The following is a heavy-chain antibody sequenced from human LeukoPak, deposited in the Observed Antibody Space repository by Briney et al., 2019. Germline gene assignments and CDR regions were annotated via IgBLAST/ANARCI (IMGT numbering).Heavy chain of an antibody. CDR1: GGSISSYY. CDR2: IYYSGST. CDR3: ARDGPNYGMDV. J-gene: IGHJ6*02. V-gene: IGHV4-59*01. Sequence: PSETLSPTCTVSGGSISSYYWSWIRQPPGKGLEWIGYIYYSGSTNYNPSLKSRVTISVDTSKNQFSLKLSSVTAADTAVYYCARDGPNYGMDVWGQGTTVTVSS.